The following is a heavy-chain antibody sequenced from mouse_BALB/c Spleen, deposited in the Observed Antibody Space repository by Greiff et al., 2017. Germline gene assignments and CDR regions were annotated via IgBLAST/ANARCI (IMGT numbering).Heavy chain of an antibody. CDR2: INPYNDGT. CDR1: GYTFTSYV. D-gene: IGHD2-10*02. Sequence: EVQLQQSGPELVKPGASVKMSCKASGYTFTSYVMHWVKQTPGQGLEWIGSINPYNDGTKYNEKFKGKATLTSDKSSSTAYMELSSLTSEDSAVYYCARSGGWYGNFYYAMDYWGQGTSVTVSS. CDR3: ARSGGWYGNFYYAMDY. J-gene: IGHJ4*01. V-gene: IGHV1-14*01.